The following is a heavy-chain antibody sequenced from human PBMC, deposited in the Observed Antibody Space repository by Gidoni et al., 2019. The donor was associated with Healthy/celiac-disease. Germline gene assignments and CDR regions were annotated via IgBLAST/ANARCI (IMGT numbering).Heavy chain of an antibody. CDR2: ISSSGSTI. CDR1: GFPYSSYE. V-gene: IGHV3-48*03. Sequence: EVQLVESGGGLVQPGGSLRLSCSASGFPYSSYEMNWVRQAPGKGLEWVSYISSSGSTIYYADSVKGRFTISRDNAKNSLLLQMNSLRAEDTAVYYCARARMVFKRAFDIWGQGTMVTVSS. D-gene: IGHD3-22*01. CDR3: ARARMVFKRAFDI. J-gene: IGHJ3*02.